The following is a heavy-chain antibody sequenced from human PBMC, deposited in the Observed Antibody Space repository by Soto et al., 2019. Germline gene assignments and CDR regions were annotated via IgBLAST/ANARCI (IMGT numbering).Heavy chain of an antibody. V-gene: IGHV3-9*01. CDR3: AKESSSGGLVKGAFDF. CDR2: ISWNSGSI. CDR1: GFTFDDYA. J-gene: IGHJ3*01. Sequence: ESGGGLVQPGRSLRLSCAASGFTFDDYAMHWVRQAPGKGLEWVSSISWNSGSIGYADSVKGRFTVSRDNARNSLYLQMNSLRAEDTALYYCAKESSSGGLVKGAFDFWGQGTMVTVSS. D-gene: IGHD6-19*01.